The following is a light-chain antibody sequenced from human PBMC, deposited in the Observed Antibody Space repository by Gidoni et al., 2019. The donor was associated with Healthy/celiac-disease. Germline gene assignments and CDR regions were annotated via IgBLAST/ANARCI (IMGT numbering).Light chain of an antibody. CDR1: QSISSW. CDR2: KAS. J-gene: IGKJ2*01. Sequence: DIQMTQSPSTLSASVGDRVTITCRASQSISSWLAWYQQKPGKAPKLLIYKASSLESGVPSRFSGSGTGTEFTLTISSLQPDDFATYYCQQYNSYPFTFGQGTKLEIK. V-gene: IGKV1-5*03. CDR3: QQYNSYPFT.